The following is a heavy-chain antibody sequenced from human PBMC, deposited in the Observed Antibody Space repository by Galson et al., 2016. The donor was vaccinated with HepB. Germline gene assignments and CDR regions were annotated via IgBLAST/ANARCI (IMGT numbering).Heavy chain of an antibody. CDR2: INWNGGST. Sequence: SLRLSCAGSGFTFDEYGMTWVRQAPGKGLEWVFGINWNGGSTAYAASVKGRFTISRDNAKNSLYLQMNSRRGEDTALYYCATVSTGGYSTNAYAEYWGQGTLFTFSS. J-gene: IGHJ4*02. CDR1: GFTFDEYG. V-gene: IGHV3-20*04. CDR3: ATVSTGGYSTNAYAEY. D-gene: IGHD6-25*01.